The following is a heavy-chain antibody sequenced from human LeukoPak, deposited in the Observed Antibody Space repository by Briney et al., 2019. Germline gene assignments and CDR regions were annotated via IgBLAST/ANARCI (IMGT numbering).Heavy chain of an antibody. V-gene: IGHV3-30*03. Sequence: GGSLRLSCAGSGFTFNSYVMHWVRQAPGKGPEWVALIGGDGGERYYGESVKGRFTISRDNSKNTLYVQMNSLRPEGTAIYYCARARGDSQPASRYFEYWGQGVPVTVSS. J-gene: IGHJ4*02. CDR3: ARARGDSQPASRYFEY. CDR2: IGGDGGER. D-gene: IGHD2-2*01. CDR1: GFTFNSYV.